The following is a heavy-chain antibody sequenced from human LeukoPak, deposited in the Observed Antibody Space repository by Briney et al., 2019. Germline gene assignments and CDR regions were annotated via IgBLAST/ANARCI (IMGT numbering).Heavy chain of an antibody. CDR1: GFTFSSDA. V-gene: IGHV3-23*01. CDR2: ISGSGGST. CDR3: AKVMVAGKGPLGYYYGMDV. D-gene: IGHD6-19*01. J-gene: IGHJ6*02. Sequence: PGGSLRLSCAASGFTFSSDAMSWVRQAPGKGLEWVSPISGSGGSTYYADAVKGRFTISRDNSKNTLYLQMNSLRAEDTAVYYCAKVMVAGKGPLGYYYGMDVWGQGTTVTVSS.